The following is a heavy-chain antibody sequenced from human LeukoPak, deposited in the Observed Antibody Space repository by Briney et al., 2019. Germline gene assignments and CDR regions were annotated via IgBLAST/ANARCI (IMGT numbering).Heavy chain of an antibody. CDR2: IYPSDSDS. J-gene: IGHJ3*01. Sequence: KGGESLKISCKGSGYSFTSYWIGWVRQMPGKGLEWMGIIYPSDSDSRYSPSFQGQVTISADKSISTAYLQWSSLKASDTAMYYCARRYSYGSLRAFDFWGQGTMVTVSS. V-gene: IGHV5-51*01. CDR3: ARRYSYGSLRAFDF. D-gene: IGHD5-18*01. CDR1: GYSFTSYW.